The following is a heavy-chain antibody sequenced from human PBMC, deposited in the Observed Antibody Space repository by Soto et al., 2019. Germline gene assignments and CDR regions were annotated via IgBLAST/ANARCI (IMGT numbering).Heavy chain of an antibody. CDR2: INAANGDI. J-gene: IGHJ4*02. CDR1: GYTFTAYP. D-gene: IGHD3-10*01. CDR3: AKNDYYAAGVYHFDH. V-gene: IGHV1-3*01. Sequence: QVQLVQSGAEVKKPGASVKVSCRASGYTFTAYPLHWVRQAPGQRLEWMGWINAANGDIGYSREFQGRVPSTRDPSASTVYMEVSSLTSEDTAVYYCAKNDYYAAGVYHFDHWGQGTLVTVSS.